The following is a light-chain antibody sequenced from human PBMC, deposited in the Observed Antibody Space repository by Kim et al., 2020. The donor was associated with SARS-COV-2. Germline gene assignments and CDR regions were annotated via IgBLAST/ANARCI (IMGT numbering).Light chain of an antibody. CDR2: PAS. Sequence: DIQMTQSPSSVSASVGDRVTITCRASQRISKWLAGYQQKPGRAPKLLICPASSLQSGVPSRFSGSGSGTDFILTISSLQPEDFATYYCQQPDSFPLTFGGGTKVDIK. CDR1: QRISKW. J-gene: IGKJ4*01. V-gene: IGKV1-12*01. CDR3: QQPDSFPLT.